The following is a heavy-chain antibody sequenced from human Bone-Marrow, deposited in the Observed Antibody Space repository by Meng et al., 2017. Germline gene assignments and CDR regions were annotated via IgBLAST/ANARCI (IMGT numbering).Heavy chain of an antibody. CDR1: GYNFPDYW. Sequence: ASVKVSCEHSGYNFPDYWLHWVRRAPGQGLEWMGRINPKSGDTHYAQRFQGRVTMTGDTSISTAYMELSGLRSDDTAMYYCARDEDISAAGKLFGDYWGQGTLVTVSS. V-gene: IGHV1-2*06. CDR2: INPKSGDT. J-gene: IGHJ4*02. D-gene: IGHD6-13*01. CDR3: ARDEDISAAGKLFGDY.